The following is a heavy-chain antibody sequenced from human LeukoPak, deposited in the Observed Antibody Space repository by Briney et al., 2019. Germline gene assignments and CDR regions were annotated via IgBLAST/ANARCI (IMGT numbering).Heavy chain of an antibody. CDR2: ISGSSNYI. V-gene: IGHV3-21*01. CDR1: GFTFSSYS. D-gene: IGHD2-15*01. J-gene: IGHJ4*02. Sequence: GGSLRLSCAASGFTFSSYSMNWVRQAPGKGLEWVSSISGSSNYIYYADSVRGRFTISRDNAKNSLYLQMNSLRAEDTAIYYCASTFPYCGGGSCALGGQGTLVTVSS. CDR3: ASTFPYCGGGSCAL.